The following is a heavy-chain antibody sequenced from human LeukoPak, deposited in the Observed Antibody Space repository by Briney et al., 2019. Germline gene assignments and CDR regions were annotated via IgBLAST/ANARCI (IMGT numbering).Heavy chain of an antibody. CDR1: GYTFTGYY. CDR3: ARDLRQMFDYFDY. CDR2: INPDSGGT. Sequence: ASVKVSCKASGYTFTGYYMHWVRQAPGQGLEWIEWINPDSGGTNYAQKFQGRVTMTRDTSISTAYMELSRLRSDDTAVYYCARDLRQMFDYFDYWGQGTLVTVSS. V-gene: IGHV1-2*02. J-gene: IGHJ4*02. D-gene: IGHD3-10*02.